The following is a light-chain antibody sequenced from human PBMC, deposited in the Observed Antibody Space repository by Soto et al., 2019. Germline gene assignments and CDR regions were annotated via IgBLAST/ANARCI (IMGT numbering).Light chain of an antibody. V-gene: IGLV1-44*01. J-gene: IGLJ1*01. Sequence: QSVLTQPPSASGTPGQRVTISCSGSSSSIGSNTANWYQQLPGTAPKLLIYTNNQRPSGVPDRFSASKSGTSASLAISGLQSGDEADYYCAAWDDSLNGYVFGPGTKLTVL. CDR2: TNN. CDR3: AAWDDSLNGYV. CDR1: SSSIGSNT.